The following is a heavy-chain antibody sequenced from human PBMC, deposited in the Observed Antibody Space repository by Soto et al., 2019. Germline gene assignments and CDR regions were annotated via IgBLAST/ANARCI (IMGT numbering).Heavy chain of an antibody. CDR1: GFTFRNFG. J-gene: IGHJ4*02. V-gene: IGHV3-23*01. CDR3: AKVLVDGTMRNLFDY. CDR2: RSGTWVAELGGTGDST. D-gene: IGHD1-1*01. Sequence: EVQLLESGGGSVQPGASLRLSCVGSGFTFRNFGMNWVRQVPGKGLEWVASRSGTWVAELGGTGDSTYYIDSVRGRFTITRDNSKNTVSLHMNNLRVEDMAVYYCAKVLVDGTMRNLFDYWGPGTLVTVSS.